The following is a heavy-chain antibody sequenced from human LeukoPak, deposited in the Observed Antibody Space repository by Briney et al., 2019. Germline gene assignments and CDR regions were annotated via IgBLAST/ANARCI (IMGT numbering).Heavy chain of an antibody. V-gene: IGHV3-21*01. J-gene: IGHJ4*02. Sequence: GGSLRLSCAASGFTFSSYNMNWVRQAPGQGLEWVSSISSSSTYIYYADSVKGRFTISRDNAKNSLYLQMNSLRDEDTAVYYCARDLLLADNGGSSAHDYWGQGTLVTVSS. CDR3: ARDLLLADNGGSSAHDY. CDR2: ISSSSTYI. CDR1: GFTFSSYN. D-gene: IGHD2-15*01.